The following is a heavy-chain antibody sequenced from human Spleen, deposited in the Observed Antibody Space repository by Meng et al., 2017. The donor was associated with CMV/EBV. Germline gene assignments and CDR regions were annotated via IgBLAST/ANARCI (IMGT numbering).Heavy chain of an antibody. CDR2: INPNSGGT. J-gene: IGHJ5*02. Sequence: ASVKVSCKASGYTFTGYYMHWVRQAPGQGLEWMGWINPNSGGTNYAQKFQGRVTMTRDTSISTAYMDLSRLRSDDTAVYYCARPMRTDTPSSLNWFDPWGQGTLVTVSS. V-gene: IGHV1-2*02. CDR1: GYTFTGYY. CDR3: ARPMRTDTPSSLNWFDP. D-gene: IGHD5-18*01.